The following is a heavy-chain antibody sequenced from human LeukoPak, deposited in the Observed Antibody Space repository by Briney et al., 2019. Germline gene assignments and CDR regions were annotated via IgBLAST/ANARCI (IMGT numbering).Heavy chain of an antibody. Sequence: ASVKVSCKASGYTFTDYYMHWVRQAPGQGLEWMGRINPNTGDRNCAQKFQGKVTMTRDTSTSTAYMELSSLIFDDTAVYYCARGAAVGQTRDYWGQGTLVTVSS. CDR2: INPNTGDR. CDR3: ARGAAVGQTRDY. D-gene: IGHD6-13*01. V-gene: IGHV1-2*06. J-gene: IGHJ4*02. CDR1: GYTFTDYY.